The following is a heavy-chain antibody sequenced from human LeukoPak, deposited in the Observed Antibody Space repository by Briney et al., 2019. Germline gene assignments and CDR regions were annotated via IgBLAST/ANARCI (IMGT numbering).Heavy chain of an antibody. CDR1: GFTFSSYG. J-gene: IGHJ4*02. D-gene: IGHD4-17*01. V-gene: IGHV3-30*03. CDR3: ARSYGDYSTFDY. Sequence: PGGSLRLSCAASGFTFSSYGMHWVRQAPGKGLEWVAVISYDGSNKYYADSVKGRYTISRDNSKNTLYLQMNSLRAEDTAVYYCARSYGDYSTFDYWGQGTLVSASS. CDR2: ISYDGSNK.